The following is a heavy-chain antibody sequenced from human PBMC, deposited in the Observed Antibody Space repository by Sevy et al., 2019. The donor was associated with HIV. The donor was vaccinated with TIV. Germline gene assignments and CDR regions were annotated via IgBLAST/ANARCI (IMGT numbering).Heavy chain of an antibody. V-gene: IGHV4-31*03. CDR1: GDSINNGDYY. CDR2: IYYTGTT. D-gene: IGHD4-4*01. Sequence: SETLSLTCTVSGDSINNGDYYWSWIRQHSGKGREWIGKIYYTGTTYYNPSLKSRLRISVERSENTLSLSLRSVTAADTAVYYCARTTVTTLSSARNNWFDPWGQGTLVTVSS. CDR3: ARTTVTTLSSARNNWFDP. J-gene: IGHJ5*02.